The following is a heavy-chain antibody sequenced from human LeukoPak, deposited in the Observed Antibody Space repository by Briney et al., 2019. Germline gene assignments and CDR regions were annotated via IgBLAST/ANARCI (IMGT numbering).Heavy chain of an antibody. CDR1: GYTFTSYG. J-gene: IGHJ4*02. Sequence: ASVKASCKASGYTFTSYGISWVRQAPGQGLEWMGWISAYNGNTNYAQKLQGRVTMTTDTSTSTAYMELRSLRSDDTAVYYCARDSLREMATSEDYWAQVPLVIVS. V-gene: IGHV1-18*01. CDR2: ISAYNGNT. CDR3: ARDSLREMATSEDY. D-gene: IGHD5-24*01.